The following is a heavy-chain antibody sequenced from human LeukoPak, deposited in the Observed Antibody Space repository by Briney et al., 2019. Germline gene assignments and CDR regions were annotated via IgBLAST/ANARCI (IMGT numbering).Heavy chain of an antibody. D-gene: IGHD3-9*01. V-gene: IGHV3-11*03. J-gene: IGHJ3*02. Sequence: PGGSLRLSCAASGFTFSNFYMSWIRQAPGKGLEGVSFISSASTYTNFADSVKGRFTVSRDNAKNSLFLQMNSLRAEDTAVYYCAKFLTGQYDAFDIWGQGTMVTVSA. CDR1: GFTFSNFY. CDR3: AKFLTGQYDAFDI. CDR2: ISSASTYT.